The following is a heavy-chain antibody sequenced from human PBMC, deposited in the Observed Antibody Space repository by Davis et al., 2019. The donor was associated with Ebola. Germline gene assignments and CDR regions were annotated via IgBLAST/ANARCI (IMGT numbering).Heavy chain of an antibody. J-gene: IGHJ3*02. Sequence: GESLKISCAASGFVFRNYVMSWVRQAPGKGLEWVSTLGTSADTYYADSVKGRFTISRDNAKNSLYLQMNSLRAEDTAVYYCARSIVGALVIWGQGTMVTVSS. CDR3: ARSIVGALVI. CDR2: LGTSADT. D-gene: IGHD1-26*01. V-gene: IGHV3-69-1*01. CDR1: GFVFRNYV.